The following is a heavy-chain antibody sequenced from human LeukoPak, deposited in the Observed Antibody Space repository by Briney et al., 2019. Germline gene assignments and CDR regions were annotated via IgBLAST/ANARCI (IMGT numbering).Heavy chain of an antibody. CDR3: AKEGGYNYGHLDS. V-gene: IGHV3-23*01. Sequence: GGSLRLSCAVSGFSYSSYAMSWVRQAPGKGLEGVSTISGSGDTYYVDSVKGRFTISRDNSKNTLYLQMNSLRAEDTAVYYCAKEGGYNYGHLDSWGQGTLVTVSS. J-gene: IGHJ4*02. CDR2: ISGSGDT. CDR1: GFSYSSYA. D-gene: IGHD5-18*01.